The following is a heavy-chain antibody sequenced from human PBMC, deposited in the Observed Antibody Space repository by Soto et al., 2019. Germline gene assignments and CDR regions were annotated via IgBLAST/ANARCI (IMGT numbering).Heavy chain of an antibody. D-gene: IGHD3-16*01. J-gene: IGHJ6*02. Sequence: PSETLSLTCTVSGGSISSYYWSWIRQPPGKGLEWIGYIYYSGSTNYNPSLKSRVTISVDTSKNQFSLKLSSVTAADTAVYYCARGGDTTGYYSGMDVWDQGTTVTVSS. V-gene: IGHV4-59*01. CDR3: ARGGDTTGYYSGMDV. CDR1: GGSISSYY. CDR2: IYYSGST.